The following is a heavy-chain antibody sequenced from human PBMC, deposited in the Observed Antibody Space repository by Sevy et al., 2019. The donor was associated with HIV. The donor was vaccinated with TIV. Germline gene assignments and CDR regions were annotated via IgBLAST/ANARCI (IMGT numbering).Heavy chain of an antibody. J-gene: IGHJ4*02. D-gene: IGHD5-12*01. V-gene: IGHV3-30-3*01. Sequence: GGSLRLSCVASGFTFSSYAMHWVRQAPGKGLEWVAVISYDGSNKYYADSVKGRFTISRDNSKNTLYLQMNSLRAEDTAVYYCARGRDGYNSWFDYWGQGTLVTVSS. CDR3: ARGRDGYNSWFDY. CDR1: GFTFSSYA. CDR2: ISYDGSNK.